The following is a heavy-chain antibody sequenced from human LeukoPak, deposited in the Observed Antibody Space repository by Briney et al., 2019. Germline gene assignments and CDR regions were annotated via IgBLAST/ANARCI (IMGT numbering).Heavy chain of an antibody. CDR3: ARAGGRVGSSLDFDY. CDR2: INHSGST. J-gene: IGHJ4*02. V-gene: IGHV4-34*01. Sequence: SETLSLTCAVYGGSFSGYYWSWIRQPPGKGPDWIGEINHSGSTNHNPSLKSRVTISVDASKNQFSLKLSSVTAADTSVYYCARAGGRVGSSLDFDYWGQGTPVTVSS. D-gene: IGHD6-6*01. CDR1: GGSFSGYY.